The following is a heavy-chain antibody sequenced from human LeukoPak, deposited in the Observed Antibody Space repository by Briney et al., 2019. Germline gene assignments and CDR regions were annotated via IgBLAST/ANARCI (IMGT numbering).Heavy chain of an antibody. CDR2: IYYSGST. J-gene: IGHJ6*03. CDR3: ARVTGIGYYYYYMDA. V-gene: IGHV4-59*08. D-gene: IGHD1-20*01. Sequence: KASETLSLTCTVSGGSISSYYWSWIRQPPGKGLEWIGYIYYSGSTNYNPSLKSRVTISVDTSKNQFSLKLSSVTAADTAVYYCARVTGIGYYYYYMDAWGKGTTVTVSS. CDR1: GGSISSYY.